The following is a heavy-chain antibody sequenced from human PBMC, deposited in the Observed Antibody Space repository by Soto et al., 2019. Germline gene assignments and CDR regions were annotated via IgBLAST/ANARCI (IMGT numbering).Heavy chain of an antibody. Sequence: QVQLVQSGAEVKKPGSSVKVSCKASGGTFSSYAITWVRQAPGQGLEWMGGIIPIFGTAHYAQKFQGRVTIPADGSTGTAYMEVSSLRSEDTAVYYCAGGAGEVVVTAIQYNWFDPWGQGTLVTVSS. J-gene: IGHJ5*02. V-gene: IGHV1-69*01. CDR2: IIPIFGTA. CDR1: GGTFSSYA. CDR3: AGGAGEVVVTAIQYNWFDP. D-gene: IGHD2-21*02.